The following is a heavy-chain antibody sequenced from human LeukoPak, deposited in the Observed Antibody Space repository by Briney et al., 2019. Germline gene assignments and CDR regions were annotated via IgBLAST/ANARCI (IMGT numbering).Heavy chain of an antibody. Sequence: GASVKVSCKVSGYTLTELSMHWVRQAPGKGLEWMGGFDPEDGETIYAQKFQGRVTMTEDTSTDTAYMELSSLRSEDTAVYYCARLRGYCSGGSCYEFWFDPWGQGTLVTVSS. V-gene: IGHV1-24*01. J-gene: IGHJ5*02. CDR1: GYTLTELS. CDR3: ARLRGYCSGGSCYEFWFDP. D-gene: IGHD2-15*01. CDR2: FDPEDGET.